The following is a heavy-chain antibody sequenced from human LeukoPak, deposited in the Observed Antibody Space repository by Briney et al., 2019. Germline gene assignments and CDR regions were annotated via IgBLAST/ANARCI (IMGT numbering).Heavy chain of an antibody. Sequence: AGGSLRLSCAASGFTFSTYGMHWVRQAPGKGLEWVAVIWYDGSNKYYADSVKGRFTISKDTSKNTLYLQMNSLRAEDTAVYYCARRGMATAIDYWGQGALVTVSS. D-gene: IGHD5-24*01. V-gene: IGHV3-33*01. CDR2: IWYDGSNK. J-gene: IGHJ4*02. CDR3: ARRGMATAIDY. CDR1: GFTFSTYG.